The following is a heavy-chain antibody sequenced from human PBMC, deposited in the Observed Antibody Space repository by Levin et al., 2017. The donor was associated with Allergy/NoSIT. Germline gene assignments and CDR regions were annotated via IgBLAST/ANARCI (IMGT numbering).Heavy chain of an antibody. J-gene: IGHJ4*02. D-gene: IGHD4-17*01. Sequence: ASVKVSCKVSGXXHTKERTSGVTQAPGKGLEWMGGFDPEDGETIYAQKFQGRVTMTEDTSTDTAYMELSSLRSEDTAVYYCATNRDPGYGIYFDYWGQGTLVTVSS. CDR3: ATNRDPGYGIYFDY. CDR1: GXXHTKER. CDR2: FDPEDGET. V-gene: IGHV1-24*01.